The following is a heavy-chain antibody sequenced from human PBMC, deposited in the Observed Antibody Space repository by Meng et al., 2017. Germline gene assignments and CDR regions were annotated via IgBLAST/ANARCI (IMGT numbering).Heavy chain of an antibody. J-gene: IGHJ4*02. CDR3: ASSGYSYGYRFDY. D-gene: IGHD5-18*01. CDR2: INHSGST. CDR1: GGSFSGSY. V-gene: IGHV4-34*01. Sequence: QRWGAGRLKPSETLSPPCAVYGGSFSGSYWSWIRQPPGKGLEWIGEINHSGSTNYNPSLKSRVTISVDTSKNQFSLKLSSVTAADTAVYYCASSGYSYGYRFDYWGQGTLVTVSS.